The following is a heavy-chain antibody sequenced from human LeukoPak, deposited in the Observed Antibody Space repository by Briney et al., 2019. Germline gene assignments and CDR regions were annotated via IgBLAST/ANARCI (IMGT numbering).Heavy chain of an antibody. Sequence: PSETLSLTCTVSGGSIGGYYWSWIQRPPGKGLEWIGYIYYSGSTKYNPSLKSRVTISVDTSRTQFSLKVSSVTAADTAVYYCAREGTSSHRLDVWGQGTTVTVSS. D-gene: IGHD2-2*01. CDR2: IYYSGST. CDR1: GGSIGGYY. J-gene: IGHJ6*02. V-gene: IGHV4-59*01. CDR3: AREGTSSHRLDV.